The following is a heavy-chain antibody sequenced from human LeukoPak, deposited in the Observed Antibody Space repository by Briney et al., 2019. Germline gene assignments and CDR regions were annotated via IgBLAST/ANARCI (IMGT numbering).Heavy chain of an antibody. J-gene: IGHJ4*02. CDR3: ARGDYSSGWYDY. V-gene: IGHV4-34*01. CDR2: INHSGST. CDR1: GGSFSGYY. Sequence: PSETLSLTCAVYGGSFSGYYWSWIRQPPGKGLEWIGEINHSGSTNYNPSLKSRVTISVDTSKNLFSLKLSSVTAADTAVYYCARGDYSSGWYDYWGQGTLVTVSS. D-gene: IGHD6-19*01.